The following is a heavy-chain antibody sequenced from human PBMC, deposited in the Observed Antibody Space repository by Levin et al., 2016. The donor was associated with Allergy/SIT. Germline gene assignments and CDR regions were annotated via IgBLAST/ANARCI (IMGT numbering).Heavy chain of an antibody. CDR2: ISAYNGNT. CDR1: GYTFTSYG. J-gene: IGHJ6*03. V-gene: IGHV1-18*01. Sequence: ASVKVSCKASGYTFTSYGISWVRQAPGQGLEWMGWISAYNGNTNYAQKLQGRVTMTTDTSTSTAYMELRSLRSDDTAVYYCARDQGAGYCSSTSCLYYMDVWGKGTTVTVSS. CDR3: ARDQGAGYCSSTSCLYYMDV. D-gene: IGHD2-2*01.